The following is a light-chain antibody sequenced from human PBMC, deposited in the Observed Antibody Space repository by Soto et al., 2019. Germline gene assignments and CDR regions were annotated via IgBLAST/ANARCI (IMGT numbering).Light chain of an antibody. V-gene: IGKV1-5*03. Sequence: DIQMTQSPSTLSASVGDTVTITCRASQSVSNWLAWYQQKPGQTPKLLLHKASTLESGVPSRFSGSGSGTEFTLTISSLQPDDFATFYCQQYDRFTYTFGQGTKLEIK. CDR3: QQYDRFTYT. J-gene: IGKJ2*01. CDR1: QSVSNW. CDR2: KAS.